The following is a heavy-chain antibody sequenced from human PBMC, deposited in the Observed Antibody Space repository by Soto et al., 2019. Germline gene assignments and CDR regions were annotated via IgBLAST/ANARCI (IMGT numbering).Heavy chain of an antibody. V-gene: IGHV5-51*01. Sequence: GESLKISCKASGYSFNTYWIGWVRQLPGKGLEWMGIIYPDDSDTRYSPSFQGQVTISADKSFTTVYLQWNSLKASDTAIYYYASAGYYESSGFFKMDQWGGGSLVAVSS. CDR3: ASAGYYESSGFFKMDQ. D-gene: IGHD3-22*01. CDR1: GYSFNTYW. J-gene: IGHJ2*01. CDR2: IYPDDSDT.